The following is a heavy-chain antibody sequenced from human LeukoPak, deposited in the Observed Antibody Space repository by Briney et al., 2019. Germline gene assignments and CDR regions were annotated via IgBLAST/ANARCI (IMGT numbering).Heavy chain of an antibody. D-gene: IGHD3-9*01. J-gene: IGHJ4*02. V-gene: IGHV1-18*01. CDR3: ARGVYYDILTGLLPTDY. CDR1: GYTFTSYG. CDR2: ISAYNGNT. Sequence: ASVKVSCKASGYTFTSYGISWVRQAPGQGLEWMGWISAYNGNTNYAQKLQGRVTMTTDTSTSTAYMELRSLRSDDTAVYYCARGVYYDILTGLLPTDYWGQGTLVTVSS.